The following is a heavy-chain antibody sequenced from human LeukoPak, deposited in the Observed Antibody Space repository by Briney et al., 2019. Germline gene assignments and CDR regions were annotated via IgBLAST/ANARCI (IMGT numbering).Heavy chain of an antibody. CDR2: INPNSGGT. Sequence: ASVTVSCKASGYTFTCYYMHWVRQAPGQGLEWMGWINPNSGGTNYAQRFQGRVTMTRDTSISTAYMELSRLRSDDTAVYYCARGEGLLCYDAFDIWGQGTMVTVSS. V-gene: IGHV1-2*02. J-gene: IGHJ3*02. CDR3: ARGEGLLCYDAFDI. CDR1: GYTFTCYY. D-gene: IGHD2-15*01.